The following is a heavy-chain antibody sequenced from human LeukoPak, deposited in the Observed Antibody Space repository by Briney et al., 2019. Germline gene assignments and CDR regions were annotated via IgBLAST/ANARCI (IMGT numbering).Heavy chain of an antibody. D-gene: IGHD3-10*01. V-gene: IGHV7-4-1*02. J-gene: IGHJ6*02. CDR1: GYTFTSYA. CDR3: ARSAWYYYGSGSYFPLYYYYGMDV. Sequence: GASVKVSCKASGYTFTSYAMNWVRQAPGQGLEWMGWIDTNTGNPTYAQGFTGRFVFSLDTSVSTAYLQISSLKAEDTAVYYCARSAWYYYGSGSYFPLYYYYGMDVWGQGTTVTVSS. CDR2: IDTNTGNP.